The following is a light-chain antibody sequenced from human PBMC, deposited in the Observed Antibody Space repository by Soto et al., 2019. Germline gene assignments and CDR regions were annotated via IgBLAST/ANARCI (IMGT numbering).Light chain of an antibody. CDR1: QRISNSY. CDR3: QQYGSSPRT. CDR2: GAS. J-gene: IGKJ1*01. Sequence: EIVLTQSPVTLSLSPGERATLSCRASQRISNSYLAWYQQKPGQAPRLLIYGASSRATGIPERFSGSGSVTDFTPTISRLEPEDFAVYFCQQYGSSPRTFGQGTKVDIK. V-gene: IGKV3-20*01.